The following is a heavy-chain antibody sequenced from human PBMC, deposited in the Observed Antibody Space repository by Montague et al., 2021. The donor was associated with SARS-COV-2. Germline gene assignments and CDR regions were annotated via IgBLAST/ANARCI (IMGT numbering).Heavy chain of an antibody. Sequence: SETLSLTCTVSGDSISSYYWNWIRQPPGKGLEWIGYIYNSGTTNYNPSVKSRVTISVDTSKNQFSLKLNSVTAADTAVYYCARGGGYCSVGSCYYWFDPWGQGTLVTVSS. CDR3: ARGGGYCSVGSCYYWFDP. V-gene: IGHV4-59*01. CDR1: GDSISSYY. D-gene: IGHD2-15*01. J-gene: IGHJ5*02. CDR2: IYNSGTT.